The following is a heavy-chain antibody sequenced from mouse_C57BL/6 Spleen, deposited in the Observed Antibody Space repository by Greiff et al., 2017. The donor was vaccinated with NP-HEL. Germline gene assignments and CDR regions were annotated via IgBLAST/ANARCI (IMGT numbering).Heavy chain of an antibody. CDR3: ARDDGREYFEV. CDR2: IYPGSGNT. V-gene: IGHV1-76*01. CDR1: GYTFTDYY. Sequence: VQLQQSGAELVRPGASVKLSCKASGYTFTDYYINWVKQRPGQGLEWIARIYPGSGNTNYNEKFKGKATLTAEKSSSTAYMQLSSLTSEDTAVYFCARDDGREYFEVWGTGTTVTVSS. J-gene: IGHJ1*03. D-gene: IGHD1-1*01.